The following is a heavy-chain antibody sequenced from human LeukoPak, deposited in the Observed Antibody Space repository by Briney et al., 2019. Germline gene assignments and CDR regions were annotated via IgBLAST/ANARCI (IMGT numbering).Heavy chain of an antibody. CDR2: INPNSGGT. CDR3: ARGFDGSFEV. D-gene: IGHD5-24*01. CDR1: GYTFTGYY. J-gene: IGHJ6*04. Sequence: ASVKVSCKASGYTFTGYYMHWVRQAPGQGLEWMGWINPNSGGTNYAQKFQGRVTMTRNTSISTAYMELSSLRSEDTAVYYCARGFDGSFEVWGKGTTVTISS. V-gene: IGHV1-2*02.